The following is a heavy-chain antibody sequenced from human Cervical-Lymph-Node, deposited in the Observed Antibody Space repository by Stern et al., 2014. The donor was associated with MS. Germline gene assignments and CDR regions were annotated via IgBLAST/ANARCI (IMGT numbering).Heavy chain of an antibody. J-gene: IGHJ5*02. D-gene: IGHD6-13*01. V-gene: IGHV7-4-1*02. CDR1: GYTFTDYG. Sequence: VQLVESGSELKKPGASVTVSCKASGYTFTDYGMNWMRQAPGQGLEWVGWINTNAGIPSYAQGFTGRFVFSLETSVSTAYLKISSLKGEDTAVYYCARGAGPEQGRWFDPWGQGTLVIVSS. CDR3: ARGAGPEQGRWFDP. CDR2: INTNAGIP.